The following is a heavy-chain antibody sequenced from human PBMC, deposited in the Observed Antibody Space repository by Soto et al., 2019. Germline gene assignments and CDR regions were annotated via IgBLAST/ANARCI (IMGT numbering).Heavy chain of an antibody. J-gene: IGHJ6*02. CDR3: ARDYYGSGSYSYYYYYGMDV. CDR1: GYPFTHYG. D-gene: IGHD3-10*01. Sequence: ASVKVSCKSSGYPFTHYGITWVRQAPGQGLEWMGWISPYNGNTNYGQTLQGRVTLTTDTSTSTVYMELRSLRSDDTAVYYCARDYYGSGSYSYYYYYGMDVWGQGTTVTVYS. V-gene: IGHV1-18*01. CDR2: ISPYNGNT.